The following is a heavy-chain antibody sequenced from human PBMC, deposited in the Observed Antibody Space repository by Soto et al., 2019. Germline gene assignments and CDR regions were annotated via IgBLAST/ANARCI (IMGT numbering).Heavy chain of an antibody. CDR1: GFTFSTYA. J-gene: IGHJ3*02. D-gene: IGHD6-13*01. CDR2: ISYDGSNK. V-gene: IGHV3-30-3*01. CDR3: ARDGREQQLKVFDI. Sequence: QVQLVESGGGVVQPGTSLRLPCAASGFTFSTYAMHWVRQAPGKGLEWVAVISYDGSNKYYADSVKGRFTISRDNSKNTLSLQMDSLRAEDTAVYYCARDGREQQLKVFDIWGQGTMVTVSS.